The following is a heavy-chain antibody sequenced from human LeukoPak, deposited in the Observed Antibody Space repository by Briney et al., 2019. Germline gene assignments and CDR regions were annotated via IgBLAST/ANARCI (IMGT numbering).Heavy chain of an antibody. J-gene: IGHJ5*02. CDR3: AHQPSAYYDILTGYSGWFDP. D-gene: IGHD3-9*01. CDR1: GFSLSTSGVG. V-gene: IGHV2-5*02. CDR2: IYWDDDK. Sequence: SGPTLVKPTQTLTLTCTFSGFSLSTSGVGVGWIRQPPGKALEWLALIYWDDDKRYSPSLKSRLTNTKDTSKNQVVLTMTNMDPVDTATYYCAHQPSAYYDILTGYSGWFDPWGQGTLVTVSS.